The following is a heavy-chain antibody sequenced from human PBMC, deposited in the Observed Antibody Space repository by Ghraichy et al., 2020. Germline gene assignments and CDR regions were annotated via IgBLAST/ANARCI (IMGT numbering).Heavy chain of an antibody. J-gene: IGHJ4*02. Sequence: GGSRRLSCAASGFTFSTYWMNWVRQAPGNGLEWVANIKQGGTEKYYGDSVKGRFTISRDNAKNSLFLQMNSLRADDTAVYYCARAVHGLGANYFDYWGQGTLVTVSS. D-gene: IGHD3-16*01. V-gene: IGHV3-7*03. CDR2: IKQGGTEK. CDR1: GFTFSTYW. CDR3: ARAVHGLGANYFDY.